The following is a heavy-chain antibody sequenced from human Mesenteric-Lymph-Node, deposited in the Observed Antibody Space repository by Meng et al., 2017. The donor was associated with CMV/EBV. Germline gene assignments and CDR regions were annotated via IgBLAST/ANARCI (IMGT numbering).Heavy chain of an antibody. CDR2: ISSSSSYI. CDR1: GFTFSNYA. J-gene: IGHJ6*02. V-gene: IGHV3-23*01. D-gene: IGHD2-8*01. CDR3: AKETGVLMAHSYGMDV. Sequence: GESLKISCAASGFTFSNYAMSWVRQAPGKGLEWVSSISSSSSYIYYADSVKGRFTISRDNSKNTLYLQMNSLRAEDTAVYYCAKETGVLMAHSYGMDVWGQGTTVTVSS.